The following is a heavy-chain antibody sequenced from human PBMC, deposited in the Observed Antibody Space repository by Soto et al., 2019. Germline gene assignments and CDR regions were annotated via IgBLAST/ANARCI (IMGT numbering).Heavy chain of an antibody. J-gene: IGHJ2*01. V-gene: IGHV3-13*01. Sequence: EVQLVESGGGLVQPGGSLRLSCAASGFTFSSYDMHWVRQATGKGLEWVSAIGTAGDTYYPGSVKGRFTISRENAKNSLYLQMSGLRAGDTAVYYCARRAFFRGVINYWYCDLLGRGTLVTVSS. CDR3: ARRAFFRGVINYWYCDL. CDR1: GFTFSSYD. D-gene: IGHD3-16*01. CDR2: IGTAGDT.